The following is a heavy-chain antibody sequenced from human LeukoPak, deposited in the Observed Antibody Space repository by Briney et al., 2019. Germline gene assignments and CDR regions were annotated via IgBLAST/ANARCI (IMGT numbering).Heavy chain of an antibody. CDR3: ARVELFTAGPIDY. D-gene: IGHD5-18*01. V-gene: IGHV3-21*01. J-gene: IGHJ4*02. CDR2: ISTMSNYI. CDR1: GFDFSTYA. Sequence: GSLRLSCAASGFDFSTYAINWVRQAPGKGLEWVSSISTMSNYIFYGDSVKGRFTISRDNAKNSVYLQMNSLRPEDTAVYYCARVELFTAGPIDYWGQGTLVTVSS.